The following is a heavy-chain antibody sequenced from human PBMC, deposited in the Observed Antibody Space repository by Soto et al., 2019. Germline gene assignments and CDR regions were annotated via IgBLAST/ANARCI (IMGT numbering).Heavy chain of an antibody. D-gene: IGHD1-26*01. J-gene: IGHJ4*02. Sequence: QVQLQESGPGLVKPSETLSLTCTVSGGSISSYYWSWIRQAPGKGLEWIGYIHFSGSTKYNPSLNSRVTTLIETSNNQFSLKVTSVTAADTAVYYCARQYSNAFDYWGQGTLVTVSS. CDR1: GGSISSYY. CDR2: IHFSGST. V-gene: IGHV4-59*08. CDR3: ARQYSNAFDY.